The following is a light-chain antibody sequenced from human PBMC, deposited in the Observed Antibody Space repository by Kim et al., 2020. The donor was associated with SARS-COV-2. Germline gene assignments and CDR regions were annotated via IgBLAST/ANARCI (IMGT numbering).Light chain of an antibody. J-gene: IGKJ4*01. V-gene: IGKV1-33*01. CDR2: DAS. CDR1: QDIHNY. Sequence: ASVGDRVTITCQASQDIHNYLNWYQQTPGSAPKLLIYDASKLKTGVPSRFSGGGSRTVFTFTISSLQPEDVATYYCQQFDGMPLTFGGGTKVDIK. CDR3: QQFDGMPLT.